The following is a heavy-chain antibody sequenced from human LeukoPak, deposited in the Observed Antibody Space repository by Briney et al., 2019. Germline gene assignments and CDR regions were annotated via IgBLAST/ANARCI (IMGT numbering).Heavy chain of an antibody. V-gene: IGHV4-38-2*02. J-gene: IGHJ4*02. CDR3: ARVRNWGPLGY. CDR1: GYSISSGYY. D-gene: IGHD7-27*01. CDR2: IYHSGST. Sequence: SETLSLTCTVSGYSISSGYYWGWIRQPPGKGLEWIGSIYHSGSTYYNPSLKSRVTISVNTSKNQFSLKLSSVTAADTAVYYCARVRNWGPLGYWGQGTLVTVSS.